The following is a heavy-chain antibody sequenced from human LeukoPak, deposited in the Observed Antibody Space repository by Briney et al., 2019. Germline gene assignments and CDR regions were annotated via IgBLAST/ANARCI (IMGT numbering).Heavy chain of an antibody. CDR1: GGSISSYY. Sequence: PSETLSLTCTVSGGSISSYYWSWIRQPPGKGLEWIGYIYYSGSTNYNPSLKSRVTISVDTSKNQLSLKLSSVTAADTAVYYCARAGIYFDYWGQGTLVTVSS. CDR3: ARAGIYFDY. V-gene: IGHV4-59*01. J-gene: IGHJ4*02. CDR2: IYYSGST.